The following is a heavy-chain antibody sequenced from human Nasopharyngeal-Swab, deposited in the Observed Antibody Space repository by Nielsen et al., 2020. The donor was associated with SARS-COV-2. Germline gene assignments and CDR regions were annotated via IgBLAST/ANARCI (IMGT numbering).Heavy chain of an antibody. CDR3: AKAGGYYYGSGRLYSDY. J-gene: IGHJ4*02. CDR2: ISGAGAST. D-gene: IGHD3-10*01. Sequence: GGSLRLSCTVSGGSTNSGDYYWMWVRQAPGKGLEWVSAISGAGASTYYADSVKGRFTISRDNSKNTVSLQMNSLRAEDTAVYYCAKAGGYYYGSGRLYSDYWGQGTLVTVSS. CDR1: GGSTNSGDYY. V-gene: IGHV3-23*01.